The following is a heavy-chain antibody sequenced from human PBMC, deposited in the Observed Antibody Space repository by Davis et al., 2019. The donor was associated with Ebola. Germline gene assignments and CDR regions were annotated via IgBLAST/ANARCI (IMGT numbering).Heavy chain of an antibody. D-gene: IGHD3-9*01. CDR2: IYHSGTA. J-gene: IGHJ4*02. V-gene: IGHV4-59*12. CDR1: GGSISSYY. Sequence: MPSETLSLTCTVSGGSISSYYWSWIRQPPGKGLEWIGYIYHSGTAYFNPSLKSRVTILVDDSKNLFSLNLTSVTAADTAMYYCARSFYDISTADFYFDNWGQGTLVTVSS. CDR3: ARSFYDISTADFYFDN.